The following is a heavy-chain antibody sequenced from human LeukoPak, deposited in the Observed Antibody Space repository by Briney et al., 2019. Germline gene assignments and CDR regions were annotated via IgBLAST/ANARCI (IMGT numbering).Heavy chain of an antibody. D-gene: IGHD6-13*01. V-gene: IGHV1-8*01. J-gene: IGHJ5*02. CDR1: GYTFTSYD. CDR3: ARIAAAPANWFDP. CDR2: MNPNSGNT. Sequence: ASVKVSCKASGYTFTSYDINWVRQATGQGLEWTGWMNPNSGNTGYAQKFQGRVTMTRNTSISTAYMELSSLRSEDTAVYYCARIAAAPANWFDPWGQGTLVTVSS.